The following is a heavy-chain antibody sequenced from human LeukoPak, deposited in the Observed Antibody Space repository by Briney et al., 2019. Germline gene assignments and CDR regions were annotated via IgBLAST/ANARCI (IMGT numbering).Heavy chain of an antibody. CDR1: GFTFSSYG. Sequence: GGSLRLSCAASGFTFSSYGMHWVRQAPGKGREWVAVIWYDGSNKYYADSVKGRFTISRDNSKNTLYLQMNSLRAEDTAVYYCAGARWFGELDYWGQGTLVTVPS. J-gene: IGHJ4*02. CDR2: IWYDGSNK. CDR3: AGARWFGELDY. D-gene: IGHD3-10*01. V-gene: IGHV3-33*01.